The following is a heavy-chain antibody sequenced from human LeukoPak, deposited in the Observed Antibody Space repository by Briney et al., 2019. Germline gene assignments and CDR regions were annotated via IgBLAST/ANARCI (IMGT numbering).Heavy chain of an antibody. J-gene: IGHJ4*02. V-gene: IGHV3-9*01. CDR3: AKSQWLRIYYFDY. CDR1: GFTFDESA. CDR2: INWNSGSI. D-gene: IGHD5-12*01. Sequence: PGGSLRLSCSASGFTFDESAMHWVRQAPGKGLEWVSGINWNSGSIGYADSVKGRFTISRDNAKNSLYLQMNSLRAEDTALCYCAKSQWLRIYYFDYWGQGTLVTVSS.